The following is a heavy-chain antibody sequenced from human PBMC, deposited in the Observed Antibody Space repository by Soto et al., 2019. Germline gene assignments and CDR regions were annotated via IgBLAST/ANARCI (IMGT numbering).Heavy chain of an antibody. Sequence: DVKLVESGGGLVQPGDSLRLSCEVSGFIFSMYSMSWVRQTPGKGLEWVAKIPQDGVDGHYADSVKGRFTISRDNGKNSLYLQRNNLRAEDTAVYYCARDHLILPAHDFFYGADVWGRGATVTVPS. V-gene: IGHV3-7*03. D-gene: IGHD2-21*02. CDR3: ARDHLILPAHDFFYGADV. CDR1: GFIFSMYS. J-gene: IGHJ6*02. CDR2: IPQDGVDG.